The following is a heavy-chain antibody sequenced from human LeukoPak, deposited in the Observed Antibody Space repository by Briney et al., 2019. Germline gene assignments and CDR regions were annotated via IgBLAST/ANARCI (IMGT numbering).Heavy chain of an antibody. CDR2: IIPIFGTA. CDR1: GGTFSSYA. D-gene: IGHD2-21*01. J-gene: IGHJ3*02. V-gene: IGHV1-69*13. Sequence: ASVKVSCKASGGTFSSYAISWVRQAPGQGLEWMGGIIPIFGTANYAQKFQGRVTITADESTSTAYMELSSLRSEDTAVYYCARAYCGGDCYSPRDAFDIWDQGTMVTVSS. CDR3: ARAYCGGDCYSPRDAFDI.